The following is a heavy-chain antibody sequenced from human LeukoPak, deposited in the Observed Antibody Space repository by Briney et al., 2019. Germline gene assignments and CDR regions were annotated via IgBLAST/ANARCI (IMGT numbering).Heavy chain of an antibody. CDR3: ARTYSSGWRLFDY. CDR2: IYYSGST. J-gene: IGHJ4*02. CDR1: GGSVSSGSYY. V-gene: IGHV4-61*01. D-gene: IGHD6-19*01. Sequence: SETLSLTCTVSGGSVSSGSYYWSWIRQPPGTGLEWIGYIYYSGSTNYNPSLKSRVTISVDTSKNQFSLKLSSVTAADTAVYYCARTYSSGWRLFDYWGQGTLVTVSS.